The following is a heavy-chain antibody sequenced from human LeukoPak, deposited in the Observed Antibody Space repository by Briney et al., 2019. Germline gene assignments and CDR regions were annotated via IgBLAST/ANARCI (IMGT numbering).Heavy chain of an antibody. CDR2: IIPIFGTA. V-gene: IGHV1-69*13. Sequence: SVKVSCKASGGAFSSYAISWVRQAPGQGLEWMGGIIPIFGTANYAQKFQGRVTITADESTSTAYMELSSLRSEDTAVYYCAREAYSSSSIHVYWGQGTLVTVSS. CDR3: AREAYSSSSIHVY. CDR1: GGAFSSYA. D-gene: IGHD6-13*01. J-gene: IGHJ4*02.